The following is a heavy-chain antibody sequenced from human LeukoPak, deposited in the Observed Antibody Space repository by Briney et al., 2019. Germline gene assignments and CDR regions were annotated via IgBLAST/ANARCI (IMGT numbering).Heavy chain of an antibody. D-gene: IGHD5-12*01. V-gene: IGHV4-39*07. Sequence: SETLSLTCTVSGGSISSSSYYWGWIRQPPRKGLEWIGSIYYSGSTYYNPSLKSRVTMSVDTSKNQFSLKLSSVTAVDTAVYFCARINSIVAPFDYWGQGTLVTVAS. CDR3: ARINSIVAPFDY. CDR1: GGSISSSSYY. J-gene: IGHJ4*02. CDR2: IYYSGST.